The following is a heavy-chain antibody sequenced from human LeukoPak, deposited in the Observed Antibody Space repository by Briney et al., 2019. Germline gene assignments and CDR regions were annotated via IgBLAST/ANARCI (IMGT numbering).Heavy chain of an antibody. CDR2: IYYSGST. V-gene: IGHV4-59*08. D-gene: IGHD3-22*01. CDR1: GRSISSYY. J-gene: IGHJ4*02. Sequence: ETLSLTCTVSGRSISSYYGSWIRQPPGKGLEWIGYIYYSGSTNYNPSLKSRVTISVDTSKNQISLKLSSVTAADTAVYYCARHEHYYDTSAYYSIPALWGQGTLVTVSS. CDR3: ARHEHYYDTSAYYSIPAL.